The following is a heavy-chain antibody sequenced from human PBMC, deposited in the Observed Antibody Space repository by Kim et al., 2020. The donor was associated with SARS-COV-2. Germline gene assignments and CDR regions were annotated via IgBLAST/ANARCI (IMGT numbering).Heavy chain of an antibody. CDR2: IIPILGIA. Sequence: SVKVSCKASGGTFSSYAISWVRQAPGQGLEWMGRIIPILGIANYAQKFQGRVTITADKSTSTAYMELSSLGSEDTAVYYCARDPRERYSSSDYWGQGTL. V-gene: IGHV1-69*04. D-gene: IGHD6-6*01. CDR1: GGTFSSYA. J-gene: IGHJ4*02. CDR3: ARDPRERYSSSDY.